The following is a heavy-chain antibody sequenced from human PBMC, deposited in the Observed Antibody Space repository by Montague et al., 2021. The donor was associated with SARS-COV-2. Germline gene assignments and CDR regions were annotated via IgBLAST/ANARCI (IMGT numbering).Heavy chain of an antibody. CDR2: IHSAGRGT. V-gene: IGHV3-23*03. CDR3: AKVGDILTGYSLINLDA. J-gene: IGHJ5*02. CDR1: GFTFSNSP. D-gene: IGHD3-9*01. Sequence: SLRLSCAASGFTFSNSPMSWVRQAPGKGLDWVSVIHSAGRGTYYADSVQGRFTIFRDNLKNTVYLQMNSLRDVDTALYYCAKVGDILTGYSLINLDAWGQGTLVAVSS.